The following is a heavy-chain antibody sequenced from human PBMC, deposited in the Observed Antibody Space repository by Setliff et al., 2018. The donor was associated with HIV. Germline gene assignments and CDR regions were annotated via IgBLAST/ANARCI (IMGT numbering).Heavy chain of an antibody. D-gene: IGHD2-15*01. CDR2: VNYSGNT. Sequence: SETLSLTCAVYGGFFSGYYWSWIRQPPGEGLEWIGEVNYSGNTNYNPSLKTRVNISVDTSKNQFSLNLRSVTAADTAIYYCARIWLHKDADIPRFDPWGQGILVTVSS. CDR3: ARIWLHKDADIPRFDP. J-gene: IGHJ5*02. V-gene: IGHV4-34*01. CDR1: GGFFSGYY.